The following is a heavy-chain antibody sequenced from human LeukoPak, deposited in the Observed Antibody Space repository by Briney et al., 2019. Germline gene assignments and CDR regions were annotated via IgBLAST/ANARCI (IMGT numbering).Heavy chain of an antibody. CDR2: IYPSGST. V-gene: IGHV4-4*02. D-gene: IGHD3-10*01. Sequence: SETLSLTCAVSGGSISNSNWWSWVRQPPGKGLEWIGEIYPSGSTNSRPSLKSRFTISLDKSKNQFSLKLNSVTAADTAVYYCARLSARGRGYFDYWGQGTLVTVSS. CDR1: GGSISNSNW. CDR3: ARLSARGRGYFDY. J-gene: IGHJ4*02.